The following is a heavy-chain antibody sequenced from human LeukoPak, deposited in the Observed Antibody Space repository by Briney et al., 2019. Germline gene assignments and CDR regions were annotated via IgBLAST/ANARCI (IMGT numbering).Heavy chain of an antibody. Sequence: PGGSLRLSCAASGFTFSSYAMHWVRQAPGKGLEYVSAISSNGGSTYYANSVKGRFTISRDNSKNTLYLQMGSLRAEDTAVYYCAKDAYYDFWTPIYYFDYWGQGTLVTVSS. D-gene: IGHD3-3*01. CDR1: GFTFSSYA. J-gene: IGHJ4*02. CDR3: AKDAYYDFWTPIYYFDY. V-gene: IGHV3-64*01. CDR2: ISSNGGST.